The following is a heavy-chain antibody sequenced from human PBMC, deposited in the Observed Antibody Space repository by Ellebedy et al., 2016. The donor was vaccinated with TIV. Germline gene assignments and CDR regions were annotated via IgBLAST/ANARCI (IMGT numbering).Heavy chain of an antibody. Sequence: ASVTVSCKASGGTFSSYAISWVRQAPGQGLAWVGIINPSGGSTSYAQKFQGRVTMTRDTSTSTVYMELSSLRSEDTAVYYCAKDQEWLVMNYYYGMDVWGQGTTVTVS. CDR1: GGTFSSYA. J-gene: IGHJ6*02. D-gene: IGHD3-3*01. V-gene: IGHV1-46*01. CDR2: INPSGGST. CDR3: AKDQEWLVMNYYYGMDV.